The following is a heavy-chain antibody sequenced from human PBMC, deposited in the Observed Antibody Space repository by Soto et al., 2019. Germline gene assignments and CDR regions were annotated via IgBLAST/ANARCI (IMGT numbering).Heavy chain of an antibody. Sequence: SETLSLTCAVYGGSFSGYYWSWIRQPPRKGLEWIGEINHSGSTNYNPSLKSRVTISVDTSKNQFSLKLSSVTAADTAVYYCARSSPYYYYGMDVWGQGTTVTVSS. CDR1: GGSFSGYY. CDR2: INHSGST. CDR3: ARSSPYYYYGMDV. V-gene: IGHV4-34*01. J-gene: IGHJ6*02.